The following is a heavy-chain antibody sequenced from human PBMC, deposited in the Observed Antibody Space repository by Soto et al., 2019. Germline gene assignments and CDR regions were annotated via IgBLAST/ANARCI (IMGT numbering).Heavy chain of an antibody. D-gene: IGHD5-12*01. V-gene: IGHV3-7*01. CDR1: GFTFSSYW. J-gene: IGHJ6*02. CDR2: INQDGSEK. CDR3: ARDGLRYGMDV. Sequence: GGSLILSCAASGFTFSSYWMTWVRQAPGKGLEWVANINQDGSEKYYVDSVKGRFTISRDNAKNSLYLQMNSLRAEEKAVYYCARDGLRYGMDVWGQGTTVTVSS.